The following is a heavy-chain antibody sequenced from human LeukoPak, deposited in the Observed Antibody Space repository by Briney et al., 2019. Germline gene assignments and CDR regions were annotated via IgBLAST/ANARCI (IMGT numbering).Heavy chain of an antibody. CDR1: GYTFTGYY. D-gene: IGHD6-19*01. CDR2: INPNSGGT. CDR3: ARPADSSGWYGWVY. Sequence: GASVKVSCKASGYTFTGYYMHWVRQAPGQGLEWMGWINPNSGGTNYAQKFQGRVTMTRDTSISTAYMELSSLRSEDTAVYYCARPADSSGWYGWVYWGQGTLVTVSS. J-gene: IGHJ4*02. V-gene: IGHV1-2*02.